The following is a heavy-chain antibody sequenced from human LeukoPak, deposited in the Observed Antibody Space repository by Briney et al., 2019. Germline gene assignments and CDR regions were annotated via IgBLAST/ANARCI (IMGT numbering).Heavy chain of an antibody. CDR3: ARISALGYYGSGNPDYFDY. V-gene: IGHV4-59*01. Sequence: WETLSLTCTVSGGSISRYYWSWIRQPPGKGLEWIGDIYYSGSTNYNPSLKSRVTISVDTSKNQFSLKLSSVTAADTAVYYCARISALGYYGSGNPDYFDYWGQGTLVTVSS. CDR1: GGSISRYY. J-gene: IGHJ4*02. CDR2: IYYSGST. D-gene: IGHD3-10*01.